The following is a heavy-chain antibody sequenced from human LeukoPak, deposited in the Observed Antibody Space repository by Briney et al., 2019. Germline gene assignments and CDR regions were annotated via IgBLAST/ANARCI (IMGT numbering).Heavy chain of an antibody. CDR1: GFTFSSYA. Sequence: PGGSLRLSCAASGFTFSSYAMHWVRQAPGKGLEWVAVISYDGSNKYYADSVKGRFTISRDNSRNTLYLQMNSLRAEDTAVYYCARGTPTVTTPRDWGQGTLVTVSS. V-gene: IGHV3-30-3*01. J-gene: IGHJ4*02. CDR3: ARGTPTVTTPRD. D-gene: IGHD4-17*01. CDR2: ISYDGSNK.